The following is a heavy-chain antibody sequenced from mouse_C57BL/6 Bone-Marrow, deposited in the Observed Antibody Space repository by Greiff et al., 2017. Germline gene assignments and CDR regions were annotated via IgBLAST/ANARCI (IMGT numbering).Heavy chain of an antibody. CDR3: ARIYGSSYGY. V-gene: IGHV1-55*01. CDR1: GYTFTSYW. Sequence: QVQLQQPGAELVQPGASVNMSCKASGYTFTSYWITWVKQRPGQGLEWIGDIYPGSGSSNNNAKFTSKAPLTVDTSSSTAYMQLSSLTSEDSAVYYCARIYGSSYGYWGQGTTLTVSS. J-gene: IGHJ2*01. CDR2: IYPGSGSS. D-gene: IGHD1-1*01.